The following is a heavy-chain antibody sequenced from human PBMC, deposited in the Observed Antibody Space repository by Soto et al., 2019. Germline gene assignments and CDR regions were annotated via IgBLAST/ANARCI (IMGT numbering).Heavy chain of an antibody. CDR3: VRVRGGGTFHFDY. V-gene: IGHV3-72*01. CDR2: VRKKVNSYTT. D-gene: IGHD3-10*01. J-gene: IGHJ4*02. CDR1: GFTFSDYY. Sequence: EVQLVESGGGLVQPGGSLRLSCAASGFTFSDYYMDRVRQAPGKGLEWVGRVRKKVNSYTTEYAASVKGRFTISRDDSKNSVYLQMSILKTDDTAVYYCVRVRGGGTFHFDYWGQGNLVTVSS.